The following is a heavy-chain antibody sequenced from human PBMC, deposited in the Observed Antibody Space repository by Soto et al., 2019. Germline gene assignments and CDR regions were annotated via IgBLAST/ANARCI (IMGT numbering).Heavy chain of an antibody. CDR2: ITYIYASGST. D-gene: IGHD5-18*01. CDR1: GGSVNSRNYY. V-gene: IGHV4-61*01. Sequence: QVQMQESGSGLLKPSETLSLTCTVSGGSVNSRNYYWSWIRQPPGKGLEWIGYITYIYASGSTNYTPSLKRRVTISVDTSKNQFSLKLSSVTAADTAVYFCARDRSIQGDYYAMDVWGQGTTVTVSS. J-gene: IGHJ6*02. CDR3: ARDRSIQGDYYAMDV.